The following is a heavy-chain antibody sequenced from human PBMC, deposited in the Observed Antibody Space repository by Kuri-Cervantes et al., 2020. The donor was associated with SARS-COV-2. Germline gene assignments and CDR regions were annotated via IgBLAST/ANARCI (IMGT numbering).Heavy chain of an antibody. V-gene: IGHV3-48*01. J-gene: IGHJ4*02. CDR2: ISSSGSTI. D-gene: IGHD4-17*01. Sequence: GESLKISCAASGFTFSSYVMSWVRQAPGKGLEWVSYISSSGSTIYYADSVKGRFTISRDNSKNTLYLQMNSLRAEDTAVYYCARTTTVDDYWGQGTLVTVSS. CDR1: GFTFSSYV. CDR3: ARTTTVDDY.